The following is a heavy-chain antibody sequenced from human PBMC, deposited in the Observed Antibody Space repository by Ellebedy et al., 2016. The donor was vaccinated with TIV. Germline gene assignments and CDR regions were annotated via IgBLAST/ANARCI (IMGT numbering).Heavy chain of an antibody. Sequence: GESLKISXAASGFTFNRYAMNWVRQAPGKGLEWVSVISGSASHSYYADSVKGRFTISRDNSKNTVYLQMSSLTAEDTAVYYCARANYDGSRRNYGMDVWGQGTTVTVSS. CDR3: ARANYDGSRRNYGMDV. CDR1: GFTFNRYA. CDR2: ISGSASHS. V-gene: IGHV3-23*01. D-gene: IGHD3-10*01. J-gene: IGHJ6*02.